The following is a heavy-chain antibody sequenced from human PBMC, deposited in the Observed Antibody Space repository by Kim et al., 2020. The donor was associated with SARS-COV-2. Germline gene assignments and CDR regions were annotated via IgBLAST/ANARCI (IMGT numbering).Heavy chain of an antibody. D-gene: IGHD6-6*01. CDR1: GFTFSSYE. CDR2: ISSSGSTI. V-gene: IGHV3-48*03. J-gene: IGHJ4*02. Sequence: GGSLRLSCAASGFTFSSYEMNWVRQAPGKGLEWVSYISSSGSTIYYADSVKGRFTISRDNAKNSLYLQMNSLRAEDTAVYYCAREHEYSSSSFDYWGQGTLVTVSS. CDR3: AREHEYSSSSFDY.